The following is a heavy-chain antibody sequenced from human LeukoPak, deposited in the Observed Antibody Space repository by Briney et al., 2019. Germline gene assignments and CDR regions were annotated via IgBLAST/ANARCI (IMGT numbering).Heavy chain of an antibody. D-gene: IGHD2-2*01. CDR1: GGSISSYY. V-gene: IGHV4-59*01. J-gene: IGHJ5*02. CDR3: ARETRRVVPAANCFDP. Sequence: SETLSLTCTVSGGSISSYYWSWIRQPPGKGLEWIGYIYYSGSTNYNPSLKSRVTISVDKSQNQFSLKLSSVTAADTAVYYCARETRRVVPAANCFDPGGQRTLVTVSS. CDR2: IYYSGST.